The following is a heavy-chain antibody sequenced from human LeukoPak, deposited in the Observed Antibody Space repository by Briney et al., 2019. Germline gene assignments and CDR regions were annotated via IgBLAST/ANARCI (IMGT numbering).Heavy chain of an antibody. J-gene: IGHJ4*02. CDR1: GFTFDDYA. CDR3: AKARYYYDSSGLLDY. D-gene: IGHD3-22*01. Sequence: AGGSLRLSCAASGFTFDDYAMHWVRQAPGKGLEWVSGISWNSGSIGYADSVKGRFTISRDNAKNSLYLQMNSLRAEDTALYYCAKARYYYDSSGLLDYWGQGTLVTVSS. V-gene: IGHV3-9*01. CDR2: ISWNSGSI.